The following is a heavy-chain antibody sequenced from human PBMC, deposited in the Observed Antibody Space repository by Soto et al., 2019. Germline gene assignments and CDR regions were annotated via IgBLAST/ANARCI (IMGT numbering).Heavy chain of an antibody. Sequence: SETLSLTCTVSGGSISSYYWSWIRQPPGKGLEWIGYIYYSGSTNYNPSLKSRVTISVDTSKNQFSLKLSSVTAADTAVYYCARGYRSYGDYAKDYGGQGTLVTVAS. CDR3: ARGYRSYGDYAKDY. CDR1: GGSISSYY. V-gene: IGHV4-59*08. J-gene: IGHJ4*02. CDR2: IYYSGST. D-gene: IGHD4-17*01.